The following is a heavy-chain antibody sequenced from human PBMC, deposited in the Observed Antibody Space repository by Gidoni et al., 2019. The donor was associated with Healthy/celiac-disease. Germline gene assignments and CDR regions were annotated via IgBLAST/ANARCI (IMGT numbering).Heavy chain of an antibody. Sequence: QVQLVQSGAEVKKPGASVKGSGKASGYTFTGYDRHWVRQAPGQGLEWMGWINPNSGGTNYAQTFQGRVTMTRDTSISTAYMELSRLRSDDPAVYYCASRRYDFWSGYMAPTFDYWGQGTLVTVSS. CDR3: ASRRYDFWSGYMAPTFDY. D-gene: IGHD3-3*01. J-gene: IGHJ4*02. CDR2: INPNSGGT. V-gene: IGHV1-2*02. CDR1: GYTFTGYD.